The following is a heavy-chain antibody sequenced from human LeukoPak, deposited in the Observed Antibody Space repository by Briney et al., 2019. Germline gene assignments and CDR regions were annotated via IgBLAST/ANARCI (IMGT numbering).Heavy chain of an antibody. CDR1: GGSISSSSYY. J-gene: IGHJ4*02. V-gene: IGHV4-61*01. CDR3: ASSRGGCSSTSCYDY. CDR2: IYYSGST. Sequence: KPSETLSLTCTVSGGSISSSSYYWSWIRQPPGKGLEWIGYIYYSGSTNYNPSLKSRVTISVDTSKNQFSLKLSSVTAADTAVYYCASSRGGCSSTSCYDYWGQGTPVTVSS. D-gene: IGHD2-2*01.